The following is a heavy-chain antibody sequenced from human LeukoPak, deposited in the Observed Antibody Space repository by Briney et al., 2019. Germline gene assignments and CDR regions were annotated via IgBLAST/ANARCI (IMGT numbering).Heavy chain of an antibody. V-gene: IGHV4-30-4*07. CDR3: ARGPRRKQLWSGGYYMDV. CDR2: IYYSGST. Sequence: PSETLSLTCAVSGGSISSGGYSWSWIRQPPGKGLEWIGYIYYSGSTYYNPSLKSRVTISVDTSKNQFSLKLSPVTAADTAVYYCARGPRRKQLWSGGYYMDVWGKGTTVTVSS. J-gene: IGHJ6*03. D-gene: IGHD5-18*01. CDR1: GGSISSGGYS.